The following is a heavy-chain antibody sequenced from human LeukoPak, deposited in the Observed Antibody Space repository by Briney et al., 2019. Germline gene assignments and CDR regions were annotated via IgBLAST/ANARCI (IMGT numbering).Heavy chain of an antibody. V-gene: IGHV3-23*01. CDR1: GFTFSGYA. Sequence: GGSLRLSCAASGFTFSGYAMSWVRQAPGKGLEWVSAISGSGGSTYYADSVKGRFTISRDNSKNTLDLQMNSLRAEDTAVYYCAKGVTGVAGRHYFDYWGQGTLVTVSS. D-gene: IGHD6-19*01. CDR2: ISGSGGST. J-gene: IGHJ4*02. CDR3: AKGVTGVAGRHYFDY.